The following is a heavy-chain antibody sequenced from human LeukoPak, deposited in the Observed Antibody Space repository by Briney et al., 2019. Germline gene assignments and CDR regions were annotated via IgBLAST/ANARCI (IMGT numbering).Heavy chain of an antibody. V-gene: IGHV1-2*02. Sequence: ASVKVSCKASGYTFTGYYIHWVRQAPGQGLEWMGWINPNSGGTNYAQKFQGRVTMTRDTSISTAYMELSRLRSDDTAVYYCARDSSSRKNNWFDPWGQGTLVTVSS. J-gene: IGHJ5*02. CDR1: GYTFTGYY. CDR3: ARDSSSRKNNWFDP. CDR2: INPNSGGT. D-gene: IGHD6-13*01.